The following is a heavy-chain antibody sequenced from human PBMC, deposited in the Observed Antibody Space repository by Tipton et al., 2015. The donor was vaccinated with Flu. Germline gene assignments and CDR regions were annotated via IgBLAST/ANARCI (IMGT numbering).Heavy chain of an antibody. CDR2: ISYDGSNK. Sequence: SLRLSCAASGFTFSSYGMHWVRQAPGKGLEWVAVISYDGSNKYYADSVKGRFTISRDNSKNTLYLQMNSLRAEDTAVYYCANSYYDSSGYYPALGDYWGQGTLVPVSS. CDR3: ANSYYDSSGYYPALGDY. V-gene: IGHV3-30*18. D-gene: IGHD3-22*01. CDR1: GFTFSSYG. J-gene: IGHJ4*02.